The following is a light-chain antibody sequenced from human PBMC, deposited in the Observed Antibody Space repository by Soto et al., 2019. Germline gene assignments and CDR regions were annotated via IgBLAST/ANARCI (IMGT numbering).Light chain of an antibody. CDR2: GAS. CDR3: QQYGSSPWT. Sequence: VLTQSPGTLSVSPGESATLSCRASQSVSSNYLAWYQRKPGQAPRLLIYGASTRATGIPDRFSGSGSGTDFTLTISRLEPEDFAVSYCQQYGSSPWTFGQGTKVDIK. V-gene: IGKV3-20*01. CDR1: QSVSSNY. J-gene: IGKJ1*01.